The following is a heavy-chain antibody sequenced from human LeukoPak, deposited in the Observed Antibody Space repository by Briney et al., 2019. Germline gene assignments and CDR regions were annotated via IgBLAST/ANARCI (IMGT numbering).Heavy chain of an antibody. CDR2: INPNSGGT. Sequence: GASVKVSCKASGYTFTGYYMHWVRQAPGQGLEWMGWINPNSGGTNYAQKFQGRVTMTRDTSISTAYMELSRLRSDDTAVYYCARDNTGIAVAGLFDYWGQGTLVTVSS. V-gene: IGHV1-2*02. J-gene: IGHJ4*02. CDR1: GYTFTGYY. CDR3: ARDNTGIAVAGLFDY. D-gene: IGHD6-19*01.